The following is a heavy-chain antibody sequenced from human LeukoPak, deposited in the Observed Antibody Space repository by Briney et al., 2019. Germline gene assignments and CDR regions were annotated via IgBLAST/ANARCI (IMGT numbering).Heavy chain of an antibody. CDR1: GFTFSSYA. J-gene: IGHJ4*02. CDR2: ISGSGGST. Sequence: PGGSLRLSCAASGFTFSSYAMSWVRQAPGKGLEWVSAISGSGGSTYYADSVKGRFTISRDNSKNTLYLQMNSLRAEDTAVYYCATTERGLGSGWLDYWGQGTLVTVSS. V-gene: IGHV3-23*01. D-gene: IGHD6-19*01. CDR3: ATTERGLGSGWLDY.